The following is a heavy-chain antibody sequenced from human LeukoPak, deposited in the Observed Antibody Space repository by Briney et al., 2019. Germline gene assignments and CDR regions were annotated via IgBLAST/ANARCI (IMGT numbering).Heavy chain of an antibody. CDR1: GFTFSSYA. V-gene: IGHV3-64*01. CDR3: ARGRDGYNSFGY. J-gene: IGHJ4*02. CDR2: ISSNGGST. Sequence: GGSLRLSCAASGFTFSSYAMHWVRQAPGKGLEYVSAISSNGGSTYYANSVKGRFTISRDNSKSTLYLQMGSLRAEDMAVYYCARGRDGYNSFGYWGQGTLVTVSS. D-gene: IGHD5-24*01.